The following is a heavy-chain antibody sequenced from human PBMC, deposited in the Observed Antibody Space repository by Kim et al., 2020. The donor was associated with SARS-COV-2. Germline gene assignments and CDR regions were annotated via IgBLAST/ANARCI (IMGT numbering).Heavy chain of an antibody. V-gene: IGHV3-23*01. CDR1: GFTFSNYA. Sequence: GGSLRLSCAASGFTFSNYAMNWVRQAPGKGLEWVSVISGNGGTTYYADSVKGRFTISRDNSKNTLYLQMNSLRAEDTAVDYCAKTMTQGVNVFDVWGQGTTVTASS. J-gene: IGHJ3*01. CDR3: AKTMTQGVNVFDV. CDR2: ISGNGGTT. D-gene: IGHD3-22*01.